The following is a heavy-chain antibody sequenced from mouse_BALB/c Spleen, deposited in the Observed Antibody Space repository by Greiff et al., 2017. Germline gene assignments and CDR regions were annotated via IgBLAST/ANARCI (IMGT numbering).Heavy chain of an antibody. Sequence: EESGPGLVKPSQSLSLTCSVTGYSITSGYYWNWIRQFPGNKLEWMGYISYDGSNNYNPSLKNRISITRDTSKNQFFLKLNSVTTEDTATYYCARTHLSYFDYWGQGTTLTVSS. V-gene: IGHV3-6*02. CDR3: ARTHLSYFDY. CDR2: ISYDGSN. J-gene: IGHJ2*01. CDR1: GYSITSGYY.